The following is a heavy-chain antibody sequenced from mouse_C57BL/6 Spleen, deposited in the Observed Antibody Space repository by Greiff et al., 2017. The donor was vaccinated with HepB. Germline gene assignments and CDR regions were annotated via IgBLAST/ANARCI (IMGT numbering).Heavy chain of an antibody. J-gene: IGHJ3*01. V-gene: IGHV1-19*01. CDR2: INPYNGGT. CDR3: ARYRNTSWFAY. D-gene: IGHD5-2*01. CDR1: GYTFTDYY. Sequence: EVQLQESGPVLVKPGASVKMSCKASGYTFTDYYMNWVKQSHGKSLEWIGVINPYNGGTSYNQKFKGKATLTVDKSSSTAYMELNSLTSEDSAVYYCARYRNTSWFAYWGQGTLVTVSA.